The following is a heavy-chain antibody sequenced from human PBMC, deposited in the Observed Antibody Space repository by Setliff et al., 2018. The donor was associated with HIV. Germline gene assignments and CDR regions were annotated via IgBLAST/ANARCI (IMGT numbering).Heavy chain of an antibody. D-gene: IGHD3-22*01. Sequence: PSETLSLTCNVSGGSISTSSYYWGWIRQPPGKGLEWIGSIYYSGSTYYNPSLKSRVTIPVDTSKNQFSLKLSSVTSADTAMYYCAKEDPYYYETPEGFDPWGQGTPVTVS. J-gene: IGHJ5*02. CDR2: IYYSGST. CDR1: GGSISTSSYY. CDR3: AKEDPYYYETPEGFDP. V-gene: IGHV4-39*07.